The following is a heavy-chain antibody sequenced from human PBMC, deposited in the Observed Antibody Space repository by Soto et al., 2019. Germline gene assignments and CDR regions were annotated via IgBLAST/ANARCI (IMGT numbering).Heavy chain of an antibody. V-gene: IGHV4-38-2*01. Sequence: SGTPSLTCAVSAYSISIGYYWDCIRQPPGKGLEWIGSIYHSGSTYYNPSLKSRVTISVDTSKNQFSLKLSSVTAADTAVYYCPRGPPIAAPYNWFDPWGQGTMVTVSS. CDR1: AYSISIGYY. CDR3: PRGPPIAAPYNWFDP. J-gene: IGHJ5*02. D-gene: IGHD6-6*01. CDR2: IYHSGST.